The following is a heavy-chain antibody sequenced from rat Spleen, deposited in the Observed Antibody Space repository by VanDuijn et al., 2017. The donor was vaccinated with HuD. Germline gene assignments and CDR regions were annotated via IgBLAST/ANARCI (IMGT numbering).Heavy chain of an antibody. CDR2: LWGDGST. Sequence: QVQLKESGPGLVQPSQTLSLTCTVSGFSLNNYGVIWVRQPPGKGLEWMGGLWGDGSTDYNSALKSRLSISRDTSKSQVFLKMNSLQTEDTAMYFCARLLGGGYTRFDYWGQGVMVTVSS. CDR1: GFSLNNYG. CDR3: ARLLGGGYTRFDY. J-gene: IGHJ2*01. V-gene: IGHV2-13*01. D-gene: IGHD1-11*01.